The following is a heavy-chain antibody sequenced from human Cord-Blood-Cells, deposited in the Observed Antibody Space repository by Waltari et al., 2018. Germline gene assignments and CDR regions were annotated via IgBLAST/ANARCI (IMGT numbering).Heavy chain of an antibody. CDR3: ARLDYDILTGYPSGAFDI. CDR1: GGSISSSSYY. Sequence: QLQLQESGPGLVKPSETLSLTCTVSGGSISSSSYYWGWIRQPPGTGLEWIGSIYYSGSTYYNPSLKSRVTISVDTSKNQFSLKLSSVTAADTAVYYCARLDYDILTGYPSGAFDIWGQGTMVTVSS. V-gene: IGHV4-39*01. CDR2: IYYSGST. J-gene: IGHJ3*02. D-gene: IGHD3-9*01.